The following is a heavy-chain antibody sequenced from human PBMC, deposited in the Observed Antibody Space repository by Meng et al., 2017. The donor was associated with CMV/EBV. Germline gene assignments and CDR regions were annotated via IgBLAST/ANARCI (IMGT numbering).Heavy chain of an antibody. CDR1: ISSSRYS. Sequence: ISSSRYSWGWIRQPPGKGLEWIGSIYYSGSTYYNPSLKSRVTISVDTSKNQFSLKLSSVTAADTAVYYCARDGCSSTSCYRVDWFDPWGQGTLVTVSS. CDR2: IYYSGST. D-gene: IGHD2-2*02. CDR3: ARDGCSSTSCYRVDWFDP. J-gene: IGHJ5*02. V-gene: IGHV4-39*07.